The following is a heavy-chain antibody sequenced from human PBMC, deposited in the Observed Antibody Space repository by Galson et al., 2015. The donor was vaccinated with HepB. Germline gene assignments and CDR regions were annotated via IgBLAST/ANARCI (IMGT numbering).Heavy chain of an antibody. CDR3: ARDRMTTVNRWFDP. CDR2: IWYDGSNK. D-gene: IGHD4-17*01. J-gene: IGHJ5*02. CDR1: GFTFSSYG. Sequence: SLRLSCAASGFTFSSYGMHWVRQAPGKGLEWVAVIWYDGSNKYYADSVKGRFTISRDNSKNTLYLQMNSLRAEDTAVYYCARDRMTTVNRWFDPWGQGTLVTVSS. V-gene: IGHV3-33*08.